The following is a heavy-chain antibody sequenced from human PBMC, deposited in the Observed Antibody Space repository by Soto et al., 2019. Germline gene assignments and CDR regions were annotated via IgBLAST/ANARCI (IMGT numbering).Heavy chain of an antibody. V-gene: IGHV4-61*08. CDR2: IYYSGSS. Sequence: ETLSLTCTVSGGSISSGDYYWSWIRQPPGQGLEWIGYIYYSGSSSYNPSLKSRVTISLDTSKSQFSLKLSSVTAADTAFYYCARDNGNYDFDYWGQGTLVTVSS. J-gene: IGHJ4*02. CDR1: GGSISSGDYY. D-gene: IGHD1-7*01. CDR3: ARDNGNYDFDY.